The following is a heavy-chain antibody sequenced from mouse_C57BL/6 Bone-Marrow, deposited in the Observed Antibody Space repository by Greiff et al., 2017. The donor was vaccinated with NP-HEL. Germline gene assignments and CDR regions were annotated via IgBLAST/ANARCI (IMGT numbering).Heavy chain of an antibody. D-gene: IGHD1-1*01. CDR2: IYPRSGNT. CDR3: ADYYGSSWDY. CDR1: GYTFTSYG. Sequence: VKLMESGAELARPGASVKLSCKASGYTFTSYGISWVKQRTGQGLEWIGEIYPRSGNTYYNEKFKGKATLTADKSSSTAYMELRSLPSEDSAVYVCADYYGSSWDYWGQGTTLTVSS. J-gene: IGHJ2*01. V-gene: IGHV1-81*01.